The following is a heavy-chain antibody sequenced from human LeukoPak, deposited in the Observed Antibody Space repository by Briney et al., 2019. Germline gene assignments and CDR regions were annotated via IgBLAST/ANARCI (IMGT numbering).Heavy chain of an antibody. CDR2: VSRDGPNQ. D-gene: IGHD5-12*01. Sequence: AGSLRLSCAASAFSFNNFGMFWDRPAQGAGLEWVAFVSRDGPNQHLADSVKVRFTISRDNSQNTIYLQTSSVRTEDTAMYYCAKERHSKGYGSSLYSWGQGTLVIVSS. V-gene: IGHV3-30*18. J-gene: IGHJ4*02. CDR3: AKERHSKGYGSSLYS. CDR1: AFSFNNFG.